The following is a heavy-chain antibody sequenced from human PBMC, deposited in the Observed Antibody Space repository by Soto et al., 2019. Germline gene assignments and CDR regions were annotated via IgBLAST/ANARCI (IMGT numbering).Heavy chain of an antibody. Sequence: QVQLQESGPGLVKPSETLSLNCTVSGGPFSSYYWTGIRQSPGKGLEWLGYIYYIGSTNYNPSLKSRVTISVDTSKNQFSLELSSVTAADTAVYYCARGSSGWPPRLDYWGQGTLVTVSS. J-gene: IGHJ4*02. D-gene: IGHD6-19*01. CDR1: GGPFSSYY. CDR3: ARGSSGWPPRLDY. V-gene: IGHV4-59*01. CDR2: IYYIGST.